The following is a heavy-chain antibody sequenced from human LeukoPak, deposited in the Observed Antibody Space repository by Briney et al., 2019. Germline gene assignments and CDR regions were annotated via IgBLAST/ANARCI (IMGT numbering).Heavy chain of an antibody. V-gene: IGHV1-8*01. J-gene: IGHJ5*02. Sequence: ASVKVSCKASGYTFTSYDINWVRQATGQGLEWMGWTNPNSGNTGCAQKFQGRVTMTRNTSISTAYMELSSLRSEDTAVYYCARGRAMAAAVNWFDPWGQGTLVTVSS. CDR2: TNPNSGNT. CDR1: GYTFTSYD. D-gene: IGHD6-13*01. CDR3: ARGRAMAAAVNWFDP.